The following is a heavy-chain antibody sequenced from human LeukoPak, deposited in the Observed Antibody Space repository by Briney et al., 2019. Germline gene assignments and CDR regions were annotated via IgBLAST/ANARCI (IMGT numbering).Heavy chain of an antibody. CDR1: GYTFTGYY. V-gene: IGHV1-2*06. D-gene: IGHD4-11*01. CDR3: ARTTVTTNWFDS. Sequence: GASVKVSCKASGYTFTGYYMHWVRQAPGQGLEWMGRINPNSGGTNYAQKFQGRVTMTRDTSISTAYMELSRLRSDDTAVYYCARTTVTTNWFDSWGQGTLVTVCS. CDR2: INPNSGGT. J-gene: IGHJ5*01.